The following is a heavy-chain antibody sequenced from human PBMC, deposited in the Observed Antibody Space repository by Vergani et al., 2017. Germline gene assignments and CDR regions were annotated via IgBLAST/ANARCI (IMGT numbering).Heavy chain of an antibody. V-gene: IGHV3-23*01. CDR3: AKANPRNSGYDYLFCYRAMDV. J-gene: IGHJ6*02. D-gene: IGHD5-12*01. Sequence: EVQLLESGGDLVQPGGSLRLSCAASGFTFNHYAMNWVRQAPGKGMEWVSGISGSVGSTYYAGSVQGRFTISRDSSKNTLYLQMNSLTAGDTAVYYCAKANPRNSGYDYLFCYRAMDVWGQGTTVTVSS. CDR1: GFTFNHYA. CDR2: ISGSVGST.